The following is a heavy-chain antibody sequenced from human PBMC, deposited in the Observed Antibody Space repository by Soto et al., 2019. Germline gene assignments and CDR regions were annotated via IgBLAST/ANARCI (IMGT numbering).Heavy chain of an antibody. J-gene: IGHJ6*02. CDR1: GFTFSTYS. V-gene: IGHV3-21*01. D-gene: IGHD5-12*01. CDR2: ISSGSSYI. CDR3: ATYTGSYYHYGMDV. Sequence: EVQLVESGGGLVEPGGSLRLSCAASGFTFSTYSMNWVRQAPGKGLEWVSSISSGSSYIYYADSVKGRFTISRDNAHNSLYLQMNRLRAEDTAVYYCATYTGSYYHYGMDVWGQGTTVTVSS.